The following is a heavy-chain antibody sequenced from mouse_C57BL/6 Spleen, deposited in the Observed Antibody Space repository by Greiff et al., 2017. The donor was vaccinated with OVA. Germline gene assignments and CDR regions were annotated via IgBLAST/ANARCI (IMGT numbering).Heavy chain of an antibody. CDR2: IDPEDGET. V-gene: IGHV14-2*01. D-gene: IGHD2-4*01. CDR1: GFNIKDYY. CDR3: ARTYYYDYDTYYFDY. J-gene: IGHJ2*01. Sequence: DVKLQESGAELVKPGASVKLSCTASGFNIKDYYMHWVKQRTEQGLEWIGRIDPEDGETKYAPKFQGKATITADTSSNTAYLQLSSLTSEDTAVYYCARTYYYDYDTYYFDYWGQGTTLTVSS.